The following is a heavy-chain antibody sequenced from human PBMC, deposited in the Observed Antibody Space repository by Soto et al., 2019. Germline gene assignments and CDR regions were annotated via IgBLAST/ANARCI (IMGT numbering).Heavy chain of an antibody. Sequence: SETLSLTCTVSGGSISSYYWSWIRQPPGKGLEWIGYIYYSGSTNYNPSLKSRVTISVDTSKNQFSLKLSSVTAADTAVYYCAKEPPYDFWSGYDEPGFDYWGQGTLVTVSS. D-gene: IGHD3-3*01. V-gene: IGHV4-59*12. CDR2: IYYSGST. CDR3: AKEPPYDFWSGYDEPGFDY. CDR1: GGSISSYY. J-gene: IGHJ4*02.